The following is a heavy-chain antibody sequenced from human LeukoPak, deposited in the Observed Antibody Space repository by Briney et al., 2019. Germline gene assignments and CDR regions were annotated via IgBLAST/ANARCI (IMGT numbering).Heavy chain of an antibody. CDR2: ISSSGSTI. D-gene: IGHD5-18*01. CDR3: ARDSGRGYIYGYPDY. V-gene: IGHV3-48*03. CDR1: GFTFSSYE. Sequence: PGGSLRLSCAASGFTFSSYEMNWVRQAPGKGLEWVSYISSSGSTIYYADSVKGRFTISRDNAKNSLYLQMNSLRAEDTAVYYCARDSGRGYIYGYPDYWGQGTLVTVSS. J-gene: IGHJ4*02.